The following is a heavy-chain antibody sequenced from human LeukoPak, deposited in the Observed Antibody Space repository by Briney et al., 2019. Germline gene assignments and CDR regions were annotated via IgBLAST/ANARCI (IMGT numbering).Heavy chain of an antibody. V-gene: IGHV6-1*01. CDR1: GDSVSSNGFA. Sequence: SQTLSLTCAISGDSVSSNGFAWSWIRQSPSRGLEWLGRTYYGSKWNNDYAVSVKSRITINPDTSKNQFSLQLNSVTPEDTAVYYCARASLQSVYFDCWGQGTLVTVSS. CDR3: ARASLQSVYFDC. J-gene: IGHJ4*02. CDR2: TYYGSKWNN.